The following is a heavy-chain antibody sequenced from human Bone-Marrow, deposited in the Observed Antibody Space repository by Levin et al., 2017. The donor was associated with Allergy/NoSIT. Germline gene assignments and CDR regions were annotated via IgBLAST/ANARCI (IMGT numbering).Heavy chain of an antibody. CDR3: ASAARRPGSTNFFYFDY. D-gene: IGHD3-3*01. Sequence: VASVKVSCKASGISFSRYSLSWLRQAPGQGLEWMARIIPIVDITNYSQDFQGRVTVTADKSTTTAYMELSSLRSDDTAVYYCASAARRPGSTNFFYFDYWGQGTLVTVSS. CDR1: GISFSRYS. CDR2: IIPIVDIT. J-gene: IGHJ4*02. V-gene: IGHV1-69*02.